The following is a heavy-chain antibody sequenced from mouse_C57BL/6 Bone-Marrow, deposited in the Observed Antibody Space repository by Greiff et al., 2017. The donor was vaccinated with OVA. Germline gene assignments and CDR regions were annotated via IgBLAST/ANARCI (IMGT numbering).Heavy chain of an antibody. V-gene: IGHV1-26*01. CDR1: GYTFTDYY. CDR3: ARYGRLDY. J-gene: IGHJ2*01. D-gene: IGHD1-1*01. CDR2: INPNNGGT. Sequence: VQLQQSGPELVKPGASVKISCKASGYTFTDYYMNWVKQSHGKSLEWIGDINPNNGGTSYNQKFKGKATLTVDKSSSTAYMELRSLTSEDSAVYYCARYGRLDYWGQGTTLTVSS.